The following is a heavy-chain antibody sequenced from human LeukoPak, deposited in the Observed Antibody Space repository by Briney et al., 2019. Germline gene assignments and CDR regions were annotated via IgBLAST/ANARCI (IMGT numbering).Heavy chain of an antibody. D-gene: IGHD6-19*01. V-gene: IGHV3-11*04. CDR2: ISSSGSTI. CDR3: AREAGYSSGWWHMDV. J-gene: IGHJ6*03. Sequence: PGGSLRLSCAASGFTFSDYYMSWIRQAPGKGLEWVSYISSSGSTIYYADSVKGRFTISRDNAKNSLYLQMNCLRAEDTAVYYCAREAGYSSGWWHMDVWGKGTTVTVSS. CDR1: GFTFSDYY.